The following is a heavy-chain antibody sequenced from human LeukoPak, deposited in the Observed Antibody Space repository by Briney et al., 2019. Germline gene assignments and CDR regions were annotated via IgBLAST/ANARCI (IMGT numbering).Heavy chain of an antibody. CDR1: GFTFSSYW. CDR2: IKQDGSEK. D-gene: IGHD4-17*01. CDR3: ARGMDGYYVGTWFDP. V-gene: IGHV3-7*01. Sequence: GGSLRLSCAASGFTFSSYWMSWVRQAPGKGLEWVANIKQDGSEKYYVDSVKGRFTISRDNAKNSLYLQMNSLRAEDTAVYYCARGMDGYYVGTWFDPWGQGTLVTVSS. J-gene: IGHJ5*02.